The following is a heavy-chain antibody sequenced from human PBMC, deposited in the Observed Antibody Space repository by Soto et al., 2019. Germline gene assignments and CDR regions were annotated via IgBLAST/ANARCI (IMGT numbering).Heavy chain of an antibody. CDR3: AADPLYDSSGYPGPYYYYGMDV. CDR1: GFTFTSSA. Sequence: ASVKVSCEASGFTFTSSAVQWVRQARGQRLEWIGWIVVGSGNTNYAQKFQERVTITRDMSTSTAYMELSSLRSEDTAVYYCAADPLYDSSGYPGPYYYYGMDVWGQGTTVTVSS. D-gene: IGHD3-22*01. J-gene: IGHJ6*02. CDR2: IVVGSGNT. V-gene: IGHV1-58*01.